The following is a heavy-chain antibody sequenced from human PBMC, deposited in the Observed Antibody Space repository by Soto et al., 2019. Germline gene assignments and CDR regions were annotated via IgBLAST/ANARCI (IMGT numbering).Heavy chain of an antibody. CDR1: GGSVSSGSFY. Sequence: QVQLQESGPGLVKPSVTLSLTFTVSGGSVSSGSFYWSWILQPPGKGLEWFGYIYYSGSTNYNPSLKSRVTVSVGTCKNQSSLKLSSVTSADTAVYYCAVGGYHSNWFDPWGQGTLVTVSS. J-gene: IGHJ5*02. CDR2: IYYSGST. D-gene: IGHD6-25*01. CDR3: AVGGYHSNWFDP. V-gene: IGHV4-61*01.